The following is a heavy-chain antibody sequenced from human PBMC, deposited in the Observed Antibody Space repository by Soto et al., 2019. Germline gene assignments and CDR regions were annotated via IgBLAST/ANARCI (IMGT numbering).Heavy chain of an antibody. CDR2: INHSGST. CDR1: GGSFSGYY. V-gene: IGHV4-34*01. D-gene: IGHD1-7*01. Sequence: SETLSLTCAVYGGSFSGYYWSWIRQPPGKGLEWIGEINHSGSTNYNPALKSRVTISVDTSKNQFSLKLSSVTAADTAVYYCARRSRVPYNWNYDWFDPWGQGTLVTVSS. J-gene: IGHJ5*02. CDR3: ARRSRVPYNWNYDWFDP.